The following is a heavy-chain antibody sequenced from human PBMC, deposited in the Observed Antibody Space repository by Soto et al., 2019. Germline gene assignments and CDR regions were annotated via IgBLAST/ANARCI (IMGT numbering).Heavy chain of an antibody. CDR2: IYYSGST. D-gene: IGHD7-27*01. V-gene: IGHV4-30-2*01. CDR3: ARVPGP. J-gene: IGHJ5*02. CDR1: GGSISSGGYS. Sequence: QLQLQESGSGLVKPSQTLSLTCAVSGGSISSGGYSCSWIRQPPGKGLEWIGYIYYSGSTYYNPSIMRRVTISVDRSKTQFSLKLSSVTAADTAVYYCARVPGPWGQGTLVTVSS.